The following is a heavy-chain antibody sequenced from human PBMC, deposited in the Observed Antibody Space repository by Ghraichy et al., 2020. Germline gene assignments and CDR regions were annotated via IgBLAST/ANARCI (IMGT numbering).Heavy chain of an antibody. J-gene: IGHJ6*03. CDR1: GGSFSGYY. V-gene: IGHV4-34*01. Sequence: SETLSLTCAVYGGSFSGYYWSWIRQPPGKGLEWIGEINHSGSTNYNPSLKSRVTISVDTSKNQFSLKLSSVTAADTAVYYCARDTAMVTAPYYYYMDVWGKGTTVTVSS. CDR2: INHSGST. CDR3: ARDTAMVTAPYYYYMDV. D-gene: IGHD5-18*01.